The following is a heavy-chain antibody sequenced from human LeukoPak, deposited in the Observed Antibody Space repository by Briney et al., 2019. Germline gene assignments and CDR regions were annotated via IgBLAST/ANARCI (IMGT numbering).Heavy chain of an antibody. V-gene: IGHV1-8*01. Sequence: ASVTVSCKASGYTFTSYDINWVRQATGQGLEWMGWMNPNSGNTGYAQKFQGRVTMTRNTSISTAYMELSSLRSEDTAVYYCASNSRITRHFGYWGQGTLVTVSS. D-gene: IGHD3-10*01. CDR3: ASNSRITRHFGY. CDR1: GYTFTSYD. CDR2: MNPNSGNT. J-gene: IGHJ4*02.